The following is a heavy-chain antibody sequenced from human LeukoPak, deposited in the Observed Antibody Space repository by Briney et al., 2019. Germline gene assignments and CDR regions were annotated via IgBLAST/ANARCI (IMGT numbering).Heavy chain of an antibody. CDR2: ISSSSTYM. CDR3: AKVGDYGDYALDY. V-gene: IGHV3-21*01. J-gene: IGHJ4*02. Sequence: GGSLRLSCAASGFTFSSYYMSWVRQAPGKGLEWVSSISSSSTYMFYADSVRGRFTISRDNAKNTLYLQMNSLRAEDTAVYYCAKVGDYGDYALDYWGQGTLVTVSS. D-gene: IGHD4-17*01. CDR1: GFTFSSYY.